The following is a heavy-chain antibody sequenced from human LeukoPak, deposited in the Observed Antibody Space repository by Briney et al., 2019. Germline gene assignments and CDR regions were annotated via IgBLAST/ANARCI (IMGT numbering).Heavy chain of an antibody. CDR2: ISSSSSYI. V-gene: IGHV3-21*01. CDR1: GFTFDDYG. J-gene: IGHJ3*02. D-gene: IGHD5-18*01. Sequence: GGSLRLSCAASGFTFDDYGMSWVRHAPGKGLEWVSSISSSSSYIYYADSVKGRFTISRDNAKNSLYLQMNSLRAEDTAVYYCARDSGYSYGYDAFDIWGQGTMVTVSS. CDR3: ARDSGYSYGYDAFDI.